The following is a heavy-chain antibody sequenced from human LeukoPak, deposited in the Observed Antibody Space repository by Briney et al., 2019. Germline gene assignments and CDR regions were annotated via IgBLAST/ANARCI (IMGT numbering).Heavy chain of an antibody. V-gene: IGHV3-33*01. D-gene: IGHD6-13*01. CDR3: ARDRGSRWFGPIDY. CDR2: IWNDGGNT. Sequence: GGSLRLSCAASGFTFSSHGMHWVRQAPGKGLEWVADIWNDGGNTYHADSVKGRFTISRDNSKNTLHLQMNSLRAEDTAVYYCARDRGSRWFGPIDYWGLGTLVTVSS. CDR1: GFTFSSHG. J-gene: IGHJ4*02.